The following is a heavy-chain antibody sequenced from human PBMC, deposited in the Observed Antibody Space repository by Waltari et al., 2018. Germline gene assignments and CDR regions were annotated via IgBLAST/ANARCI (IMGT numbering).Heavy chain of an antibody. CDR1: GGSISSHY. CDR2: IYDSGST. D-gene: IGHD5-12*01. J-gene: IGHJ3*02. Sequence: QVQLQESGPGLVKPSETLSLTCTVSGGSISSHYWSWIRQPPGKGLEWIGYIYDSGSTNYNPSLRSRVTISVDTSKNQFSLKLSSVTAADTAVYYCARDPSGYVNDAFDIWGQGTMVIVSS. V-gene: IGHV4-59*11. CDR3: ARDPSGYVNDAFDI.